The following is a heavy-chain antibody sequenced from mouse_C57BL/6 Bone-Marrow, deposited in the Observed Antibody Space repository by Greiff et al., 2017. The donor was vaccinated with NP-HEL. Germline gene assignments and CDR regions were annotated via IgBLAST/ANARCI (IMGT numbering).Heavy chain of an antibody. CDR3: TRRRDYYGSSLRYLDV. D-gene: IGHD1-1*01. J-gene: IGHJ1*03. CDR1: GYTFTDYE. Sequence: SGAELVRPGASVTLSCKASGYTFTDYEMHWVKQTPVHGLEWIGAIDPETGGTAYNQKFKGKAILTADKSSSTAYMELRSLTSEDSAVYYCTRRRDYYGSSLRYLDVWGTGTTVTVSS. V-gene: IGHV1-15*01. CDR2: IDPETGGT.